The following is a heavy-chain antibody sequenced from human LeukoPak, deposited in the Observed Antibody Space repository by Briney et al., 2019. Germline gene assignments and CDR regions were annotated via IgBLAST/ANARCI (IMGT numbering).Heavy chain of an antibody. D-gene: IGHD3-16*01. CDR1: GFTFSSYA. V-gene: IGHV3-23*01. CDR2: ISGSGGST. CDR3: AKVADTNYDYVWGINFDY. Sequence: GGSLRLSCAASGFTFSSYAMSWVRQAPGKGLDWVSAISGSGGSTYYADSVKGRFTISRDNSKNTLYLQMNSLRAEDTAVYYCAKVADTNYDYVWGINFDYWGQGTLVTVSS. J-gene: IGHJ4*02.